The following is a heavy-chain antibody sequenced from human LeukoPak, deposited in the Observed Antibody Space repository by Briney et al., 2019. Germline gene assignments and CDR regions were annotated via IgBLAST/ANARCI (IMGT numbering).Heavy chain of an antibody. J-gene: IGHJ4*02. CDR1: GFSVSSNY. CDR2: LYSGGTT. Sequence: RGSLRLSCAASGFSVSSNYVSWVRQAPGKGLEWVSALYSGGTTYYADSVKGRFTISRDNSKNTLYLQMNSLRVEDTAVYYCARQVGAITLFEHWGQGTLVTVSS. CDR3: ARQVGAITLFEH. D-gene: IGHD1-26*01. V-gene: IGHV3-53*01.